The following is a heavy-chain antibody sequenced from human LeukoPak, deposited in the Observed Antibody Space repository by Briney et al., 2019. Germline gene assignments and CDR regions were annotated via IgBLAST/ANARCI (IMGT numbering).Heavy chain of an antibody. CDR1: GYTFTAFY. Sequence: ASVKVSCKTSGYTFTAFYLHWVRQAPGQGLEWMGWINPNSGGTKSAQKFQGRVTMTRDTSISTAYMELSAPTSDDTAVYYCARDAAAAGTAPDYWGQGTLVTVSS. D-gene: IGHD6-13*01. CDR3: ARDAAAAGTAPDY. V-gene: IGHV1-2*02. J-gene: IGHJ4*02. CDR2: INPNSGGT.